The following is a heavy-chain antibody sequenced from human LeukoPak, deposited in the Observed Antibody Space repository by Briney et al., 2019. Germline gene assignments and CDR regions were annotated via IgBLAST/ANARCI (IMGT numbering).Heavy chain of an antibody. J-gene: IGHJ5*02. V-gene: IGHV1-69*06. Sequence: GASVKVSCKASGGTFSSYAISWVRQAPGQGLEWMGGIIPIFGTANYAQKFQGRVTITADKSTSTAYMELSSLRSEDTAVYYCARSHIADWLLLRDDNWFDPWGQGTLVTVSS. CDR1: GGTFSSYA. CDR2: IIPIFGTA. CDR3: ARSHIADWLLLRDDNWFDP. D-gene: IGHD3-9*01.